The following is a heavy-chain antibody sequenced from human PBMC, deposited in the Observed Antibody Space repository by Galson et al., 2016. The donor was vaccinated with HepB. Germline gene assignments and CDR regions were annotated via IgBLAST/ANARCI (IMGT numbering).Heavy chain of an antibody. CDR2: ITGSGAIT. CDR3: GKHGGFDY. V-gene: IGHV3-23*01. D-gene: IGHD3-16*01. CDR1: GFSFSTSG. J-gene: IGHJ4*02. Sequence: SLRLSCAASGFSFSTSGMSWVRQTPGRGLEWVSGITGSGAITHYADSVKGRFTISRDNSKNTLFLYMDSLRVGDTAVYYCGKHGGFDYWGQGALVTVS.